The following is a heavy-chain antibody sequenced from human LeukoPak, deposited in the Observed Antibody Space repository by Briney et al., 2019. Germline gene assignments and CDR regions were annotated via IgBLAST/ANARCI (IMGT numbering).Heavy chain of an antibody. CDR3: AREFSGGWDDSFDI. Sequence: PGGSLRLSCVASGFTLSDHHVDWVRQAPGKGLEWVSHISSSGTTIYYADSVKGRFTISRDNAKNSLYLQMNSLRAEDTAVYYCAREFSGGWDDSFDIWGQGTLVTVSS. CDR1: GFTLSDHH. D-gene: IGHD2-15*01. J-gene: IGHJ3*02. CDR2: ISSSGTTI. V-gene: IGHV3-11*04.